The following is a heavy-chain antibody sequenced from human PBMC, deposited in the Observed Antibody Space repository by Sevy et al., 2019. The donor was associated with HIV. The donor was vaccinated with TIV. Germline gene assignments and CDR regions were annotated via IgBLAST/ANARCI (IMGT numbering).Heavy chain of an antibody. CDR1: GYTLTNLA. D-gene: IGHD3-22*01. V-gene: IGHV1-24*01. CDR2: FDPEDGET. Sequence: ASVKVSCKVSGYTLTNLAMHWVRQAPGQGLEWMGRFDPEDGETIYAQKFQGRLTMTEDTSSDTAYMELNSLRSEDTAVYYSAATREYYDENSGYFDYWGQGTLVTVSS. J-gene: IGHJ4*02. CDR3: AATREYYDENSGYFDY.